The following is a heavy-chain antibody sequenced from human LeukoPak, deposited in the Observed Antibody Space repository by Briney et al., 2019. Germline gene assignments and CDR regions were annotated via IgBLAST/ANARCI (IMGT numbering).Heavy chain of an antibody. CDR1: GGSISSSSYY. Sequence: SETLSLTCTVSGGSISSSSYYWGWIRQPPGKGLEWIGNIYYRGITYYNPSLKSRVTISVDTSKNQFSLKLSSVTAADTAVYYCAKQPHAFNNWFDPWGQGTLVTVSS. V-gene: IGHV4-39*01. J-gene: IGHJ5*02. CDR3: AKQPHAFNNWFDP. CDR2: IYYRGIT.